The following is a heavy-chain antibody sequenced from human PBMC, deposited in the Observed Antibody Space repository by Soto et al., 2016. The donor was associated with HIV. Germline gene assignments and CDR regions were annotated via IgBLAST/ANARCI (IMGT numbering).Heavy chain of an antibody. CDR1: GFTFGDYT. Sequence: EVQFVESGGVVVQPGGSLRLSCAASGFTFGDYTMHWVRQAPGKGLEWVSLISWDGVITYYADSVKGRFTISRDNSKNSLYLQMNSLRTEDTALYYCAKDRKVMITFGGVIENWGQGTLVTVSS. D-gene: IGHD3-16*02. CDR3: AKDRKVMITFGGVIEN. V-gene: IGHV3-43*01. J-gene: IGHJ4*02. CDR2: ISWDGVIT.